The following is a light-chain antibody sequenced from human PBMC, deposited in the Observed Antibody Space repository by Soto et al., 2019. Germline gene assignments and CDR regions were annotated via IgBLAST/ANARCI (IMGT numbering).Light chain of an antibody. Sequence: EIVLTQSPGTLSLSPGERATLSCRASQSISSSYLAWYQQKPGQAPGLLIYGASRRATGIPDRFIGSGSGTDFTLTISSLQPEDFATYYCQQSSSTPQTFGGGTRVEIK. CDR3: QQSSSTPQT. CDR2: GAS. CDR1: QSISSSY. V-gene: IGKV3-20*01. J-gene: IGKJ4*01.